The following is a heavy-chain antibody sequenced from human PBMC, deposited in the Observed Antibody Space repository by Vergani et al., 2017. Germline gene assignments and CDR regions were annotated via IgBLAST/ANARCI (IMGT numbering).Heavy chain of an antibody. Sequence: QVHLVESGGGVVQPGRSLRLSCVVSGFTSSYYGMHWVRQAPGKGLEWVAVISYDGTQKYYADSVKGRFTISRDNSKSTLYLQMNSLRTEDTAVYYCATKRCVTPGGQRGYFREWGQGTLVTVSA. CDR3: ATKRCVTPGGQRGYFRE. CDR1: GFTSSYYG. J-gene: IGHJ1*01. V-gene: IGHV3-30*03. D-gene: IGHD2-21*01. CDR2: ISYDGTQK.